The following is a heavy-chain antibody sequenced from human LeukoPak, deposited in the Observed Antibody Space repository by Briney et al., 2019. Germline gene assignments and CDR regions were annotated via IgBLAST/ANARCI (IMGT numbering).Heavy chain of an antibody. CDR2: IYTSGST. CDR1: GGSISSGSYY. CDR3: AKQEDSSGILDY. Sequence: PSETLSLTCTVSGGSISSGSYYWSWIRQPAGKGLEWIGRIYTSGSTNSNPSLKSRVTISVDTSKNQFSLKLSSMTAADTAVYYCAKQEDSSGILDYWGQGTLVTVSS. D-gene: IGHD6-19*01. J-gene: IGHJ4*02. V-gene: IGHV4-61*02.